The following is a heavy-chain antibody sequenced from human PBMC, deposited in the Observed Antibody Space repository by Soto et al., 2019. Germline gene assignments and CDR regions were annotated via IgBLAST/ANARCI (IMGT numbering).Heavy chain of an antibody. CDR3: PRIIGX. CDR1: GFTFSSYE. J-gene: IGHJ4*02. CDR2: ISSSGSTI. V-gene: IGHV3-48*03. Sequence: GGSLRLSFAASGFTFSSYEMNWVRQAPGKGLEWVSYISSSGSTIYYAYSVKVRFTISRDNSKNSLYLQMNSLRAEDTAVYYSPRIIGXWGQGTLVPVSX.